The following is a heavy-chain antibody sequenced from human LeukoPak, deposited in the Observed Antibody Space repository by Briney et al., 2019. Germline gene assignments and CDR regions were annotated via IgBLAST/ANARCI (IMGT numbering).Heavy chain of an antibody. V-gene: IGHV4-59*01. D-gene: IGHD3-10*01. CDR3: ARVADYYGSGSYPERGWFDP. CDR2: IYYSGST. CDR1: GGSISSYY. Sequence: PSETLSLTCTVSGGSISSYYWSWIRQPPGKGLEWIGYIYYSGSTNYNPSLKSRVTISVDTSKNQFSLKLSSVTVADTAVYYCARVADYYGSGSYPERGWFDPWGQGTLVTVSS. J-gene: IGHJ5*02.